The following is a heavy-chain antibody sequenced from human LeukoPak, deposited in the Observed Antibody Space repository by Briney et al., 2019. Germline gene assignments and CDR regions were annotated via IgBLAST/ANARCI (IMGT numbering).Heavy chain of an antibody. CDR2: IRFDGTRA. D-gene: IGHD3-22*01. CDR1: GFIFTSYG. CDR3: AKVSVVMVNDTFDI. V-gene: IGHV3-30*02. J-gene: IGHJ3*02. Sequence: HGGSLRLSCAASGFIFTSYGMHWVREAPGRGLEWVAFIRFDGTRAYYADSVKGRFTVARDNSKNTLYLQMNSLRVEDTAVYYCAKVSVVMVNDTFDIWGQGTMVIVSS.